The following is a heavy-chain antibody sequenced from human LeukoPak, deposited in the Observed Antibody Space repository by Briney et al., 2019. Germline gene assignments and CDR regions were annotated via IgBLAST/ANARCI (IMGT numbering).Heavy chain of an antibody. D-gene: IGHD6-6*01. V-gene: IGHV4-4*07. Sequence: SETLSLTCTVSVGFISSYYWSWIRQPAGKGLEWIGRIYISGSTNYNPSLKSRVTVSVDTSKNQFSLKLSSVTAADTAVYYCASARGQLGLDSWGQGTLVTVSS. J-gene: IGHJ4*02. CDR1: VGFISSYY. CDR3: ASARGQLGLDS. CDR2: IYISGST.